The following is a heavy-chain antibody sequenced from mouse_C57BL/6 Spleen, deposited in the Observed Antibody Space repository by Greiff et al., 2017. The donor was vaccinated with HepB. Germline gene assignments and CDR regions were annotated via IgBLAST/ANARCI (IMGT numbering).Heavy chain of an antibody. V-gene: IGHV1-26*01. D-gene: IGHD2-1*01. Sequence: EVQLQQSGPELVKPGASVKITCKASGYTLTDYYIHWVRQSPGKSLEWLGDINPNNGGTSYNQKIKGKATLTVDKSSSTAYMELRSLTSEDAAVYYCARTRNYYGYAMDYWGQGTSVTVSS. CDR2: INPNNGGT. CDR1: GYTLTDYY. J-gene: IGHJ4*01. CDR3: ARTRNYYGYAMDY.